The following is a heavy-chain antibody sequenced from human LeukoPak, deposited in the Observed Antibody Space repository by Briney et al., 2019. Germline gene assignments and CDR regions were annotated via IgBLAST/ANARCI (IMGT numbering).Heavy chain of an antibody. CDR2: ISYDGSNK. CDR3: ARAGASRRYYFDY. D-gene: IGHD1-26*01. V-gene: IGHV3-30*03. J-gene: IGHJ4*02. Sequence: GRSLRLSCAASGFTFSSYGMHWVRQAPGKGLEWVAIISYDGSNKYYADSVKGRFTISRDNAKNSLYLQMNSLRAEDTAVYFCARAGASRRYYFDYWGQGTLVTVSS. CDR1: GFTFSSYG.